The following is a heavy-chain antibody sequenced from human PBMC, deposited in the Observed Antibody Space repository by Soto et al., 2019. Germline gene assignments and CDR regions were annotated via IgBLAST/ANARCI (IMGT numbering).Heavy chain of an antibody. D-gene: IGHD6-19*01. CDR1: GYSITAGGYY. V-gene: IGHV4-31*03. J-gene: IGHJ5*02. Sequence: SETLSLTCFVSGYSITAGGYYWSWIRHHPGKGLEWIGSFYSSGSIIYNPSLRSRVSISGDMSSNQFSVSLTSVTAADTARYYCARMYSSGSGWFHPWGQGTLVTVSS. CDR3: ARMYSSGSGWFHP. CDR2: FYSSGSI.